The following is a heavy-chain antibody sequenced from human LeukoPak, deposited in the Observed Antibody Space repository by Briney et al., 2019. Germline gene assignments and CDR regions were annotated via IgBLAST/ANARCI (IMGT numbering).Heavy chain of an antibody. Sequence: GGSLRLSCAASGFTFDDYAMHWVRQAPGKGLEWVSGISWNSGSIGYADSVKGRFTISRDNAKNSLYPQMNSLRAEDTALYYCAKGDQLWLIDYWGQGTLVTVSS. V-gene: IGHV3-9*01. CDR1: GFTFDDYA. J-gene: IGHJ4*02. CDR3: AKGDQLWLIDY. CDR2: ISWNSGSI. D-gene: IGHD5-18*01.